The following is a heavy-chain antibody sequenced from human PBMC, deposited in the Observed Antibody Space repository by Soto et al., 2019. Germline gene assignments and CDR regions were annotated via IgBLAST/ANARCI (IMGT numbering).Heavy chain of an antibody. CDR1: GFTFRSYS. CDR2: ISSGSSTK. V-gene: IGHV3-48*01. Sequence: EVQLVESGGGLVQPGGSLRISCAASGFTFRSYSMNWVRQAPGNGLEWVSYISSGSSTKYYADSVKGRFTISRDNAKDSLYLQMNSLRADDTAVYYCARVSYCSSTSCHSDPFDIWGQGTMVTVSS. CDR3: ARVSYCSSTSCHSDPFDI. D-gene: IGHD2-2*01. J-gene: IGHJ3*02.